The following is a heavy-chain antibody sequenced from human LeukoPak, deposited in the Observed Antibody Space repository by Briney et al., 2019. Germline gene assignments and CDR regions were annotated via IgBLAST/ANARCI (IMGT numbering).Heavy chain of an antibody. D-gene: IGHD6-13*01. J-gene: IGHJ4*02. CDR3: TRDEAAATN. CDR2: IKQDGREK. CDR1: GFTFSSYW. V-gene: IGHV3-7*01. Sequence: QPGGSLRLSCAGSGFTFSSYWMTWARQAPGKGPEWVANIKQDGREKHYVDSVKGRFTISRDNAKSSLYLQMNSLRAEDTAVYYCTRDEAAATNWGQGTLVTVSS.